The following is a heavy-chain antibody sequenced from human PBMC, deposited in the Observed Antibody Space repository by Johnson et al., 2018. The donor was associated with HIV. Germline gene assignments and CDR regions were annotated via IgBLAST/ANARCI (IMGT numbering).Heavy chain of an antibody. Sequence: VQLVESGGGLVKPGGSLRLSCEASGFTFSNACMSWVRQAPGKGLEWVGRIKSKTDGGTTDYAAPVKGRFTISRDESRNTLYLQMNSLKTEDTGVYYCARGSYYDSSGDAFDIWGQGTMVTVSS. CDR1: GFTFSNAC. D-gene: IGHD3-22*01. CDR2: IKSKTDGGTT. V-gene: IGHV3-15*01. CDR3: ARGSYYDSSGDAFDI. J-gene: IGHJ3*02.